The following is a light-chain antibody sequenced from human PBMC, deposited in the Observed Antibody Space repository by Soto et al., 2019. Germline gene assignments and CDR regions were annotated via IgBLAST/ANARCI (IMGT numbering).Light chain of an antibody. CDR2: DVN. CDR3: TSWTTSTTMR. Sequence: QSALTQPASVSGSPGQSITISCTGTSSDIGAYNFVSWYQQHPGKAPKLMLYDVNIRPSGVSNRFSGSKSGNTASLTISGLKAEDEADYYCTSWTTSTTMRFGGAPQLTVL. J-gene: IGLJ2*01. V-gene: IGLV2-14*03. CDR1: SSDIGAYNF.